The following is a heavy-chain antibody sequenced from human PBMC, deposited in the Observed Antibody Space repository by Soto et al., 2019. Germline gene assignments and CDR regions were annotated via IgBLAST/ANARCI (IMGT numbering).Heavy chain of an antibody. CDR3: AKDLGITNT. D-gene: IGHD1-1*01. J-gene: IGHJ5*02. V-gene: IGHV1-69*18. CDR1: GGNFNIFA. CDR2: ILPVIGTP. Sequence: QVQLVQSGAEVKKPGSSVRVSCKAYGGNFNIFAISWLRQAPGQGLQWMGMILPVIGTPNIVQTFQGRVTLGADESTNTADMELTRLTSEDTSVYFCAKDLGITNTWGQGTLVNVSS.